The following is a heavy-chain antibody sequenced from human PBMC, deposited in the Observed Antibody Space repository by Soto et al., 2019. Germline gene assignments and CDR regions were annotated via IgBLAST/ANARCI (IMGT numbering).Heavy chain of an antibody. CDR2: IGGGGDDT. J-gene: IGHJ4*02. V-gene: IGHV3-23*01. D-gene: IGHD3-16*01. CDR3: AKDAVPRNELWDYFEF. Sequence: QLLESGGMLLQPGGSLRLSCAASGFIFGHYAMSWVRQAPGKGLEWVSGIGGGGDDTNYADSVKGRFTISRDNSKNTLFLQMNSLRVEDTAVYYCAKDAVPRNELWDYFEFGGQGTLVTVSS. CDR1: GFIFGHYA.